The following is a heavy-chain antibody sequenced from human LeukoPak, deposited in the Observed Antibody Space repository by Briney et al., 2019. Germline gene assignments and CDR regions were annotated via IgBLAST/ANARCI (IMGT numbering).Heavy chain of an antibody. V-gene: IGHV3-23*01. D-gene: IGHD3-10*01. CDR3: AKPPYGSGSSYYFDY. Sequence: GGSLRLSCAASGFTFSSYAMSWVRQAPGKGLEWVSAISGSGGSTNYADSVKGRFTISRDNSKNTLYLQMNSLRAEDTAVYYCAKPPYGSGSSYYFDYWGQGTLVTVSS. CDR1: GFTFSSYA. J-gene: IGHJ4*02. CDR2: ISGSGGST.